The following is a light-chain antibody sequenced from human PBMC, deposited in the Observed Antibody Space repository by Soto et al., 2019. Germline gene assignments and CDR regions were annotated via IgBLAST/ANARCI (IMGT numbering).Light chain of an antibody. Sequence: QSVLTQPASVSGSPGQSITISCTGTSSDIGHYDYVSWYQQHPGKAPKLIIYEVRNRPSGISSRFSGSRSGNTASLTISGLQSEDEGDYYCSAYTARSTLVFGGGTKLTVL. CDR3: SAYTARSTLV. CDR2: EVR. J-gene: IGLJ3*02. V-gene: IGLV2-14*01. CDR1: SSDIGHYDY.